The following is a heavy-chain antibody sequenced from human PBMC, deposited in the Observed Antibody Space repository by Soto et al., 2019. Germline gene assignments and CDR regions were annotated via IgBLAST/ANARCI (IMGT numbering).Heavy chain of an antibody. J-gene: IGHJ6*02. CDR1: GGTFSSYA. Sequence: QVQLVQSGAEVKKPGSSVKVSCKASGGTFSSYAISWVRQAPGQGLGWMGGIIPIFCTADYAQKFQGRVTIAADESTSTAYMELSSLRSEDTAMYCCASHPIHYYYYGMDVWGQGTTVTVSS. V-gene: IGHV1-69*12. CDR2: IIPIFCTA. CDR3: ASHPIHYYYYGMDV.